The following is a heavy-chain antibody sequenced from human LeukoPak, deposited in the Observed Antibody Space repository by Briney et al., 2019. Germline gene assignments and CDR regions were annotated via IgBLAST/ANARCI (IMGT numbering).Heavy chain of an antibody. V-gene: IGHV1-69*13. CDR2: IIPIFGTA. Sequence: SVKVSCKASGGTFSSYAISWVRQAPGQGLEWMGGIIPIFGTANYAQKFQGRVTITADGSTSTAYMELSSLRSEDTAVYYCAREYNWNFGDYFDYWGQGTLVTVSS. CDR3: AREYNWNFGDYFDY. D-gene: IGHD1-7*01. J-gene: IGHJ4*02. CDR1: GGTFSSYA.